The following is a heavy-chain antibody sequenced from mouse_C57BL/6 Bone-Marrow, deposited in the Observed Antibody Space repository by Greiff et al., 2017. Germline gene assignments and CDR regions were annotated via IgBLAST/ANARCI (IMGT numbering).Heavy chain of an antibody. CDR2: IYPGSGST. D-gene: IGHD1-1*01. CDR3: ARSGFITTAHYCDY. Sequence: QVQLQQPGAELVKPGASVKMSCKASGYTFTSYWITWVKQRPGQGLEWIGDIYPGSGSTNYNEKFKSKATLTVDPSSSTAYMQLSSLTSEDSAVYYCARSGFITTAHYCDYWGQGTTLTVSS. J-gene: IGHJ2*01. V-gene: IGHV1-55*01. CDR1: GYTFTSYW.